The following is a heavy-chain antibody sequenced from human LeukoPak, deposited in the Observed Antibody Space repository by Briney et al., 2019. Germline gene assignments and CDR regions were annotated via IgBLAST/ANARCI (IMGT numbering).Heavy chain of an antibody. J-gene: IGHJ4*02. V-gene: IGHV3-30*18. CDR1: GLTFNNYG. D-gene: IGHD2-2*01. CDR3: AKGPLRGTAAAIDY. Sequence: GGSLRLSCAASGLTFNNYGMHWVRQAPGKGLEWVAVISYDGRNKHYPDSVKGRFTISRDISTDTLWLQVDSLRTEDTAVYYCAKGPLRGTAAAIDYWGQGTLVTVSS. CDR2: ISYDGRNK.